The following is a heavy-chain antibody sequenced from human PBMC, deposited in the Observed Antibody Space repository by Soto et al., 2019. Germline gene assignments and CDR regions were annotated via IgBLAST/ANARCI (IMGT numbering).Heavy chain of an antibody. Sequence: GASVPVSCKASVCTFTGYYMHWVGPAPGQGLEGMGWINPNSGGTNYAQKFQGWVTMTNATTISTAYMGRSRLRSDDTAVYESARPYSSSAGGIFDYWGQGTLVTVSS. CDR3: ARPYSSSAGGIFDY. D-gene: IGHD6-6*01. CDR2: INPNSGGT. CDR1: VCTFTGYY. J-gene: IGHJ4*02. V-gene: IGHV1-2*04.